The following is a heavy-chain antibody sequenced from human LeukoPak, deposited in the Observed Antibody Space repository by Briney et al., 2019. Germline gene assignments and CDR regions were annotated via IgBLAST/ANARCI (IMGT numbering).Heavy chain of an antibody. D-gene: IGHD5-18*01. V-gene: IGHV3-30*03. J-gene: IGHJ4*02. CDR2: ITYDGSND. CDR1: GFTLSGYG. Sequence: GGSLRLSCAAPGFTLSGYGMNWVRQAPGKGLEWVAAITYDGSNDFYADSLKGRFTISRDNSKNTLYLQMNSPKAEDTALYYCAIDRHRKYSYGYVFYYWGQGTLVTVSS. CDR3: AIDRHRKYSYGYVFYY.